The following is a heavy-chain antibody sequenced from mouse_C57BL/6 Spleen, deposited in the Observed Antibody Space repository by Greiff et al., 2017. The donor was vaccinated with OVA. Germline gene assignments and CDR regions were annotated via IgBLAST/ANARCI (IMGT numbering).Heavy chain of an antibody. J-gene: IGHJ1*03. Sequence: VQLKESGPELVKPGASVKISCKASGYTFTDYYMNWVKQSHGKSLEWIGDINPNNGGTSYNQKFKGKATLTVDKSSSTAYMELRSLTSEDSAVYYCARGVYGSSYDWYFDVWGTGTTVTVSS. V-gene: IGHV1-26*01. D-gene: IGHD1-1*01. CDR2: INPNNGGT. CDR1: GYTFTDYY. CDR3: ARGVYGSSYDWYFDV.